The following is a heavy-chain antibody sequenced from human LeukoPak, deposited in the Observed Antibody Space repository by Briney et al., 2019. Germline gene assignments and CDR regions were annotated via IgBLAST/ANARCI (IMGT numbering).Heavy chain of an antibody. V-gene: IGHV3-33*08. CDR2: IWYGGSNK. CDR3: ASGVRDIVGATDDFDY. CDR1: GFTFSSYG. Sequence: GGSLRLSCAASGFTFSSYGMHWVRQAPGKGLEWVAVIWYGGSNKYYADSVKGRFTISRDNAKNSLYLQMNSLRAEDTAVYYCASGVRDIVGATDDFDYWGQGTLVTVSS. J-gene: IGHJ4*02. D-gene: IGHD1-26*01.